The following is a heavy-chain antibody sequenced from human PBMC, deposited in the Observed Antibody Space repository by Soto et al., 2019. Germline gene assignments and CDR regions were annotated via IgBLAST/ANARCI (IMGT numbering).Heavy chain of an antibody. CDR3: AILPSYCSSTSCQREGAWLDP. J-gene: IGHJ5*02. CDR1: GWSFSGYY. CDR2: IIHSGST. Sequence: QVQLQQWGAGLWKPSETLSLTCAVYGWSFSGYYWSWIRQPPGKGMEWIGEIIHSGSTNYNPSLKSRLTISLATSQNQFSLKLRSITAADKAVYYCAILPSYCSSTSCQREGAWLDPWGQGTMVTVSS. V-gene: IGHV4-34*12. D-gene: IGHD2-2*01.